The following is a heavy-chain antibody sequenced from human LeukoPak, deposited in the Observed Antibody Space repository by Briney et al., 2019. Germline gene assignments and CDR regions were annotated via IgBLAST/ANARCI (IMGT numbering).Heavy chain of an antibody. CDR1: GFTFSDDA. Sequence: GRSLRLSCAASGFTFSDDAISWVRQAPGNWLEWVSSIFKTGDTAHYADIVRGRFTISSDNSKNTLSLQMNSLRAEDTAIYYCAKLWGRHVWSFDYWGQGALVTVSS. J-gene: IGHJ4*02. CDR2: IFKTGDTA. V-gene: IGHV3-23*01. D-gene: IGHD3-16*01. CDR3: AKLWGRHVWSFDY.